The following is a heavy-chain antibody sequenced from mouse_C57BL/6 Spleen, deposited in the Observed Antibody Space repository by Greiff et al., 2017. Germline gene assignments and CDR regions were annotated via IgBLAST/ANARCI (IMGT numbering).Heavy chain of an antibody. D-gene: IGHD3-2*02. CDR1: GYTFTSYW. V-gene: IGHV1-55*01. J-gene: IGHJ2*01. CDR2: IYPGSGSN. Sequence: QVQLQQPGAELVKPGASVKMSCKASGYTFTSYWITWVKQRPGQGLEWIGDIYPGSGSNNYNEKFKSKATLTVDTASSTTYVQLSSLTSEDSAVYYCAKTAQATYYMDYWGQGTTLTVSS. CDR3: AKTAQATYYMDY.